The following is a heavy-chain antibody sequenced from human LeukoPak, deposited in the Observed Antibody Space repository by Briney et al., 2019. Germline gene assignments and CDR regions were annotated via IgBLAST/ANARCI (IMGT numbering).Heavy chain of an antibody. J-gene: IGHJ4*02. CDR2: INPSGGST. D-gene: IGHD3-22*01. V-gene: IGHV1-46*01. CDR1: GDTFTSYY. Sequence: GASVKVSCKASGDTFTSYYMHWVRQAPGQGLEWMGIINPSGGSTSYAQKFQGRVTMTTDTSTSTVYMELSSLRSEDTAVYYCARGRYFYDSSGYSTLFDYWGQGTLVTVSS. CDR3: ARGRYFYDSSGYSTLFDY.